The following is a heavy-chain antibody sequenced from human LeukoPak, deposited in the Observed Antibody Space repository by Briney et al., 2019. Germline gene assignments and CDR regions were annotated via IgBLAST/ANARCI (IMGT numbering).Heavy chain of an antibody. CDR1: GFTFSSYS. J-gene: IGHJ4*02. Sequence: GGSLRLSCAASGFTFSSYSMNWVRQAPGKGLEWVSYISSSSSTIYYADSVKGRSTISRDNAKNSLYLQMNSLRAEDTAVYYCARTRLEMATPHEIFLDYWGQGTLVTVSS. D-gene: IGHD5-24*01. CDR3: ARTRLEMATPHEIFLDY. CDR2: ISSSSSTI. V-gene: IGHV3-48*01.